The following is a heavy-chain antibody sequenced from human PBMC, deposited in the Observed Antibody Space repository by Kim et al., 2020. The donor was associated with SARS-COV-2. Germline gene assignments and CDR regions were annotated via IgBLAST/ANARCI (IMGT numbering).Heavy chain of an antibody. J-gene: IGHJ4*02. Sequence: GGSLRLSCAASGFTFSSYAMSWVRQAPGKGLEWVSAISGSGGSTYYADSVKGRFTISRDNSKNTLYLQMNSLRAEDTAVYYCAKDHGDYVWGSYRYNYFDYWGQGTLVTVSS. CDR3: AKDHGDYVWGSYRYNYFDY. CDR1: GFTFSSYA. V-gene: IGHV3-23*01. CDR2: ISGSGGST. D-gene: IGHD3-16*02.